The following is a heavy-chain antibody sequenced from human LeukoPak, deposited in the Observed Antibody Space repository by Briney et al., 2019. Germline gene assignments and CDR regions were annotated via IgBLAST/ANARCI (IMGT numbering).Heavy chain of an antibody. D-gene: IGHD4-23*01. Sequence: GGSLTLSCAPSGFTVSSYWMHWVRQVPGKVRGWVSRMNVEGHVTSYADFVKGRFTISRDIAKHTLYLQMKTLTAEDTAVYYCARDFGGNSYFWGQGTLVTVSS. CDR3: ARDFGGNSYF. J-gene: IGHJ4*02. CDR1: GFTVSSYW. V-gene: IGHV3-74*01. CDR2: MNVEGHVT.